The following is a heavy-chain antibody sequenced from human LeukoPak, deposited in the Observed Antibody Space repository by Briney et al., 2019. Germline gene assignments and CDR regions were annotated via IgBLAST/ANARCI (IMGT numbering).Heavy chain of an antibody. V-gene: IGHV4-59*01. CDR1: GGSISSYY. D-gene: IGHD6-6*01. J-gene: IGHJ2*01. Sequence: SETLSLTCTVSGGSISSYYWSWIRQPPGKGLEWFGYIYYSGSTNYNPSLKSRVTISVDTSKNQFSLKLSSVTAADTAVYYCARDVGSSDWYFDLWGRGTLVTVSS. CDR2: IYYSGST. CDR3: ARDVGSSDWYFDL.